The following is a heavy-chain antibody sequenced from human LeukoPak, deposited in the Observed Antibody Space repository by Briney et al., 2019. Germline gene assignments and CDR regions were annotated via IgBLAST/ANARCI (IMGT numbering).Heavy chain of an antibody. CDR1: GFTFSSYG. V-gene: IGHV3-30*18. Sequence: GGSLRLSCAASGFTFSSYGMHWVRQAPGKGLEWVAVISYDGSNKYYADSVKGRFTISRDNSKNTLYLQMNSLRAEDTAVYYCAKNLRTYYYDSSGYPGYYGMDVWGQGTTVTVSS. CDR3: AKNLRTYYYDSSGYPGYYGMDV. D-gene: IGHD3-22*01. CDR2: ISYDGSNK. J-gene: IGHJ6*02.